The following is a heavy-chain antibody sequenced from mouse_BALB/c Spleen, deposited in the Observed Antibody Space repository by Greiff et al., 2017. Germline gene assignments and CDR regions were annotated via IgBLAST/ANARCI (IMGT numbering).Heavy chain of an antibody. Sequence: QVQLKESGAELMKPGASVKISCKATGYTFSSYWIEWVKQRPGHGLEWIGEILPGSGSTNYNEKFKGKATFTADTSSNTAYMQLSSLTSEDSAVYYCARRGGNYVSYYAMDYWGQGTSVTVSS. CDR2: ILPGSGST. CDR3: ARRGGNYVSYYAMDY. J-gene: IGHJ4*01. V-gene: IGHV1-9*01. CDR1: GYTFSSYW. D-gene: IGHD2-1*01.